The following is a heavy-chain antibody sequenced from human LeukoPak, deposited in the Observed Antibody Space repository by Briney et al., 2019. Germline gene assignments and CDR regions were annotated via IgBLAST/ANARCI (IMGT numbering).Heavy chain of an antibody. CDR3: ARASMVTNSGYYYYYMDV. J-gene: IGHJ6*03. CDR2: IIPIFGTA. V-gene: IGHV1-69*13. D-gene: IGHD2-21*02. Sequence: ASVKVSCKASGRTFSSYAISWVRQAPGQGLEWMGGIIPIFGTANFAQKFQGRVTITADESTSTAYMELSSLRSEDTAVYYCARASMVTNSGYYYYYMDVWGKGTTVTISS. CDR1: GRTFSSYA.